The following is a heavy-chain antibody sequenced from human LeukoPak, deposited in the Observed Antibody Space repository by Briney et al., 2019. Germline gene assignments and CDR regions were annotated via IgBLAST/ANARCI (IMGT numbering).Heavy chain of an antibody. D-gene: IGHD3-9*01. Sequence: PGGSLRLSGAASGFTFSSYWMSWVRQAPGRGLEWVANIKQDGSEKYYVDSVRGRFTISRDNAKNSLYLQMNSLRVEDTAVYYCARAYDILTGWLDYWGQGTLVIVSS. V-gene: IGHV3-7*03. CDR1: GFTFSSYW. J-gene: IGHJ4*02. CDR2: IKQDGSEK. CDR3: ARAYDILTGWLDY.